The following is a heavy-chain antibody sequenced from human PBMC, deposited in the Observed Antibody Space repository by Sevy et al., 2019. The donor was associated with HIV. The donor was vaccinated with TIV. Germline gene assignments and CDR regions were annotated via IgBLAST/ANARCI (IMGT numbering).Heavy chain of an antibody. CDR3: TRDPTEGIAVAGNWYDP. D-gene: IGHD6-19*01. Sequence: GGSLRLSCKASGFTFGDYAMSWFRQAPGKGLEWVGFIRNKADDGTTEYAASVKGRFTISRDDSKSIAYLQMNSLKTEDTAVYYCTRDPTEGIAVAGNWYDPSGQGTLVTVSS. V-gene: IGHV3-49*03. CDR1: GFTFGDYA. CDR2: IRNKADDGTT. J-gene: IGHJ5*02.